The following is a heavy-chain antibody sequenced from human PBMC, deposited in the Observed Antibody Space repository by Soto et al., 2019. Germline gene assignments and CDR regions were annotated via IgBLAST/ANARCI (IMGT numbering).Heavy chain of an antibody. D-gene: IGHD3-3*01. CDR3: ARYDFWSGYSPVYYYGMDV. J-gene: IGHJ6*02. V-gene: IGHV3-23*01. CDR1: GFTFSSYA. Sequence: EVQLLESGGGLVQPGGSLRLSCAASGFTFSSYAMSWVRQAPGKGLEWVSAIIGSGGSTYYADSVKGRFTISRDNSKNTRYLQMNSLRAEDTAVYYCARYDFWSGYSPVYYYGMDVWGQGTTVTVSS. CDR2: IIGSGGST.